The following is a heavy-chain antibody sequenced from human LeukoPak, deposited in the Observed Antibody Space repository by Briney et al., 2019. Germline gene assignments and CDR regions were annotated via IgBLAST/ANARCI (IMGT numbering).Heavy chain of an antibody. CDR3: PRWATSHDF. CDR2: IKQDGSEK. Sequence: RGSLRLSCAGSGFTLSNYWMSWIRQAPGKGLEWVANIKQDGSEKYYVDSVTGRFTISRDNANNSLYLQMISLRTEDTAVYYCPRWATSHDFWGQGTLVTVSS. J-gene: IGHJ4*02. V-gene: IGHV3-7*01. CDR1: GFTLSNYW.